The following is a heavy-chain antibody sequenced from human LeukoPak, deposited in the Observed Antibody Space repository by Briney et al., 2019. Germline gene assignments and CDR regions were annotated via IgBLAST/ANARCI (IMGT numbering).Heavy chain of an antibody. D-gene: IGHD6-19*01. CDR3: ARLLEGVAGTWGY. CDR2: IYPGDSDT. J-gene: IGHJ4*02. CDR1: GYSFTTYW. V-gene: IGHV5-51*01. Sequence: GESLKISCKGSGYSFTTYWIAWVRQMSGKGLEWMGAIYPGDSDTRYSPSFQGQVTTSVDKSISTAYLQWSSLKASDTAMYYCARLLEGVAGTWGYWGQGTLVTVP.